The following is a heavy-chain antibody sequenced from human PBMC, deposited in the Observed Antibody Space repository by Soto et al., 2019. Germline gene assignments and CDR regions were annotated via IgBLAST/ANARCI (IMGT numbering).Heavy chain of an antibody. J-gene: IGHJ3*01. D-gene: IGHD1-26*01. V-gene: IGHV4-59*01. CDR3: ARTVWALHAFVV. CDR2: ISYSGST. CDR1: GGSMKNFF. Sequence: SETLSLTCSVSGGSMKNFFWNWIRQPPGEGLEWIGQISYSGSTNYNPSLQSRVAISVDTSKTQFSLTLSSVTAADTAVYYCARTVWALHAFVVWGQGTVVTVSS.